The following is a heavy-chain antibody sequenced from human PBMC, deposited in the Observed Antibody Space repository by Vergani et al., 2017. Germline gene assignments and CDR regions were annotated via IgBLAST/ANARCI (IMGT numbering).Heavy chain of an antibody. D-gene: IGHD6-19*01. CDR2: ISAYNGNT. V-gene: IGHV1-18*01. J-gene: IGHJ6*02. Sequence: QVQLVQSGAEVKKPGASVKVSCKASGYTFTIYGISWVRQAPGQGLEWMGWISAYNGNTNYAQKLQGRVTMTTDTSTSTAYMELRSLRSDDTAVYYCARVPGNLYYYYYGMDVWGQGTTVTVSS. CDR3: ARVPGNLYYYYYGMDV. CDR1: GYTFTIYG.